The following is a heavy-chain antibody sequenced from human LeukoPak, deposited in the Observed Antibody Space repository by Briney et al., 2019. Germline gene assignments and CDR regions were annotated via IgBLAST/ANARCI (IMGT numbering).Heavy chain of an antibody. CDR2: INPNSGGT. CDR1: GYTFTGYY. J-gene: IGHJ4*02. V-gene: IGHV1-2*02. CDR3: AADPKVGATWGRLLSY. D-gene: IGHD1-26*01. Sequence: ASVKVSCKASGYTFTGYYMHWVRQAPGQGLEWMGWINPNSGGTNYAQKFQERVTITRDMSTSTAYMELSSLRSEDTAVYYCAADPKVGATWGRLLSYWGQGTLVTVSS.